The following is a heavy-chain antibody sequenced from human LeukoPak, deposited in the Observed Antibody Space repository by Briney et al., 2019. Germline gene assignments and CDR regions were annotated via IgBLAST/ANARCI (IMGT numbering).Heavy chain of an antibody. CDR3: ARGYIGNSGRYYYYYMDV. D-gene: IGHD1-26*01. Sequence: PSETLSLTRAVSDYSISSDYHWGWIRQPPEKGLEWIGSISRSGSTYYSPSLKGRVTMSVDSSKNEFSLNLSSVTAADTAVYYCARGYIGNSGRYYYYYMDVWGKGTTVTVSS. CDR2: ISRSGST. V-gene: IGHV4-38-2*01. J-gene: IGHJ6*03. CDR1: DYSISSDYH.